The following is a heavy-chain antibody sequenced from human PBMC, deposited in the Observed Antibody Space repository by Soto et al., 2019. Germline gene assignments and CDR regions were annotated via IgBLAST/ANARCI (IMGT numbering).Heavy chain of an antibody. CDR1: GFIFSGYG. Sequence: QVQLVESGGGVVQPGRSLRLSCAASGFIFSGYGMHWVRQAPGKGLEWVAVIWYDGSNENYADSVKGRLTISRDNSKNPLYLQMNSLRAEDTAVYYCTRRFSDGWYSDYWGQGTLVTVSS. CDR3: TRRFSDGWYSDY. J-gene: IGHJ4*02. D-gene: IGHD6-19*01. V-gene: IGHV3-33*01. CDR2: IWYDGSNE.